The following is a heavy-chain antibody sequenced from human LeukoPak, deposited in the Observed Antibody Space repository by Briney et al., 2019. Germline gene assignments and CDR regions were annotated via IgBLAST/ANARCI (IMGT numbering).Heavy chain of an antibody. Sequence: SETLSLTCAVSGGSISSSNWWSWVRQPPGKGLEWIGEIYHSGSTNYNPSLKSRVTISVDTSKNQFSLKLRSVTAADTAVYYCARGDVAGVPHYFDYWGQGSLVTVSS. D-gene: IGHD3-10*01. CDR1: GGSISSSNW. V-gene: IGHV4-4*02. CDR2: IYHSGST. J-gene: IGHJ4*02. CDR3: ARGDVAGVPHYFDY.